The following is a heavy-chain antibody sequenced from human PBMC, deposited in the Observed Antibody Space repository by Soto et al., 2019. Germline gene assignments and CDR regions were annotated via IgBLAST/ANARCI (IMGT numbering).Heavy chain of an antibody. V-gene: IGHV4-4*07. J-gene: IGHJ6*02. CDR3: ARVTTVPKTGRYGMDV. D-gene: IGHD4-4*01. CDR2: IYTSGST. Sequence: PSETLSLTCTVSGGSISSYYWSWIRQPAGKGLEWIGRIYTSGSTNYNPSLKSRVTMSVDTSKNQFSLKLSSVTAADTAVYDCARVTTVPKTGRYGMDVWGQGTTVTVSS. CDR1: GGSISSYY.